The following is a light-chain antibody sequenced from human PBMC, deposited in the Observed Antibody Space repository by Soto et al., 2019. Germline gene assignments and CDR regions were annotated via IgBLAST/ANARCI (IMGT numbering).Light chain of an antibody. CDR3: SSYAGHVPK. V-gene: IGLV2-23*02. CDR1: SSDVGYYDL. CDR2: EVT. Sequence: QSVLIQPPSVSGSPGQSITISCAGTSSDVGYYDLVSWYQQHPGKAPKLIIFEVTERPSGISDRFSASKSGFTASLTISGLQPEDEAVYFCSSYAGHVPKFGGGTK. J-gene: IGLJ3*02.